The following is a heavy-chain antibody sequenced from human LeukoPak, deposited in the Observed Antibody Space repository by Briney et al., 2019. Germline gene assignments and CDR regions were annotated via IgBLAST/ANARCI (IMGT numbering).Heavy chain of an antibody. CDR2: VNHDGSAT. CDR1: GFSFSNNW. V-gene: IGHV3-74*01. J-gene: IGHJ3*02. D-gene: IGHD1-1*01. CDR3: SQLIESTTSDALDT. Sequence: GGSLRLSCAASGFSFSNNWMRWVRQVPGKGLVWLSYVNHDGSATGYAESVKGRFTISRDNAKNILYLQMNSLGVEDTGVYYCSQLIESTTSDALDTRGQGIMVTVSA.